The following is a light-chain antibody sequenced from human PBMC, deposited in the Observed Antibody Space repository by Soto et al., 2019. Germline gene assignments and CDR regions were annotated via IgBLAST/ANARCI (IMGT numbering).Light chain of an antibody. V-gene: IGLV2-8*01. CDR2: EVN. Sequence: QSVLTQPPSASGSTGQSVAISCTGTSSDVGGYNYVSWYQQHPGKAPKLMIYEVNKRPSGVPDRFSGSKSGNTASLTVSGLQAEDEADYYCSSYAGSSNVFGTGTKLTVL. CDR1: SSDVGGYNY. CDR3: SSYAGSSNV. J-gene: IGLJ1*01.